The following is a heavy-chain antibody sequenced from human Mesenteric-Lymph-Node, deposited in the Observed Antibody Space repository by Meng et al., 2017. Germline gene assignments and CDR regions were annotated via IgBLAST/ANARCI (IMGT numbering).Heavy chain of an antibody. Sequence: SETLSLTCTVSGYSISSGYYWGWIRQPPGKGLEWIGSIYHSGSTYYNPSLKSRVTISVDTSRNQFSLKLNSVTAADTAVYYCARGKPGSSSSWYDYWGQGMLVTVSS. CDR2: IYHSGST. V-gene: IGHV4-38-2*02. CDR3: ARGKPGSSSSWYDY. D-gene: IGHD6-13*01. CDR1: GYSISSGYY. J-gene: IGHJ4*02.